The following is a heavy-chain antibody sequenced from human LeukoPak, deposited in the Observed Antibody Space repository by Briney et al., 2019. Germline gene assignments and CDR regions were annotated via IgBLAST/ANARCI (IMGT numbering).Heavy chain of an antibody. Sequence: GGSLRLSCAASGFTVSSNYMSWVRQAPGKGLEWVSVIYSGGSTYYADSVKGRFTISRDNSKNTLYLQMNSLRAEDTAVYYGARAFLGDPPYYFDYWGQGPLVTVSS. CDR3: ARAFLGDPPYYFDY. J-gene: IGHJ4*02. D-gene: IGHD2-21*02. CDR2: IYSGGST. CDR1: GFTVSSNY. V-gene: IGHV3-53*01.